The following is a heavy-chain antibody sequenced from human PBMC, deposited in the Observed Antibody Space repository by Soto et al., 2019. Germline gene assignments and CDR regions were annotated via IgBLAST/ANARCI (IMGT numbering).Heavy chain of an antibody. V-gene: IGHV1-18*01. J-gene: IGHJ4*01. CDR1: GYTFTGYG. Sequence: ASVKVSCKASGYTFTGYGLSWVRQAPGQGLEWMGWISTFNGHTDYAQQVKGRVAMTTDTSTSTAYLEVRSRRSDDTAIYFCARVTLEYPTSDLDHWG. CDR3: ARVTLEYPTSDLDH. D-gene: IGHD2-2*01. CDR2: ISTFNGHT.